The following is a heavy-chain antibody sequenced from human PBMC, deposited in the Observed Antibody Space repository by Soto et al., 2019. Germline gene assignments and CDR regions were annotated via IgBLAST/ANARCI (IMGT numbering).Heavy chain of an antibody. D-gene: IGHD2-15*01. CDR3: AREDIVVDVPLDY. J-gene: IGHJ4*02. CDR1: GFTFDDYA. V-gene: IGHV3-9*01. CDR2: ISWNSGSI. Sequence: EVQLVESGGGLVQPGRSLRLSCAASGFTFDDYAMHWVRQAPGKGLEWVSGISWNSGSIGYADSVKGRFTISRDNAKNSLYLQMNSLRAEDTALYYCAREDIVVDVPLDYWGQGTLVTVSS.